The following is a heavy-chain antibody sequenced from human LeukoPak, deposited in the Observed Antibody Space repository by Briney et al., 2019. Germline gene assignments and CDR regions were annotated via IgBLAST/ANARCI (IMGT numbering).Heavy chain of an antibody. D-gene: IGHD3-9*01. Sequence: SETLSLTCTVSGGSISSGGYYWGWIRQPPGKGLEWIGSIYHSGSTYYNPSLESRVTISVDTSKNQFSLKLSSVTAAGTGVEYCAREEPYYDILTGYSVWPTEGDYWGQGTLVTVSS. CDR2: IYHSGST. CDR1: GGSISSGGYY. V-gene: IGHV4-39*07. J-gene: IGHJ4*02. CDR3: AREEPYYDILTGYSVWPTEGDY.